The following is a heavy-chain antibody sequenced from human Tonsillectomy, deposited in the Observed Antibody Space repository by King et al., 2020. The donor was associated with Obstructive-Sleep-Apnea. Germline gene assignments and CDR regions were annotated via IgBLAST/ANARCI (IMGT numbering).Heavy chain of an antibody. J-gene: IGHJ4*02. D-gene: IGHD3-16*01. CDR1: GGSFSGYY. CDR2: INHSGST. CDR3: ASAGNYVWGSYYY. Sequence: VQLQQWGAGLLKPSETLSLTCAVYGGSFSGYYWSWIRQPPGKGLEWIGEINHSGSTNYNPYHKSRGTISVDTSKNQFSLKLSSVTAADTAVYYCASAGNYVWGSYYYWGQGTLVTVSS. V-gene: IGHV4-34*01.